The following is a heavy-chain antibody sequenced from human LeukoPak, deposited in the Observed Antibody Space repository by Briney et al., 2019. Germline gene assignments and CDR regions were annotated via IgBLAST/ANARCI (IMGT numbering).Heavy chain of an antibody. CDR1: GFTFSSYE. CDR3: ARGLAAMANTIGDS. Sequence: PGRSLRLSCAASGFTFSSYEMNWVRQAPGKGLEWVSSISSTSSFMYYADSVKGRFTISRDNAKNSLYLQMNSLRVEDSAVYYCARGLAAMANTIGDSWGQGTLVTVSS. D-gene: IGHD6-19*01. CDR2: ISSTSSFM. V-gene: IGHV3-48*03. J-gene: IGHJ4*02.